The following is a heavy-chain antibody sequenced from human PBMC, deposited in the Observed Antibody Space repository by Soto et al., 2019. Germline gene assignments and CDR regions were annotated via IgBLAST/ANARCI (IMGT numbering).Heavy chain of an antibody. V-gene: IGHV1-46*01. CDR1: GYTFTSYY. D-gene: IGHD4-17*01. Sequence: QVQLVQSGAEVKKPGASVKVSCKASGYTFTSYYMHWVRQAPGQGLEWMGIINPSVGRTSYAQKFQGRVNMTRDTYTSTVYMELSSLRSEDTAVYYCARDPLQAGDSHHFDYWGQGTLVTVSS. J-gene: IGHJ4*02. CDR2: INPSVGRT. CDR3: ARDPLQAGDSHHFDY.